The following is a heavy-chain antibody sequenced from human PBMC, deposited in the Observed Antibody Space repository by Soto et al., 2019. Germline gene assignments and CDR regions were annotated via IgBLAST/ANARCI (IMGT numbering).Heavy chain of an antibody. D-gene: IGHD6-19*01. CDR1: GGSISGSY. Sequence: SETLSLTCCVSGGSISGSYWSWIRQSPGKGLEWLGYVYYTGSTNYSPSLRSRVSISVDTSKNEFSLRLSSVTAADTAVYFCARSVAVPGAHIDYWGQGTQVTVSS. CDR2: VYYTGST. J-gene: IGHJ4*02. V-gene: IGHV4-59*01. CDR3: ARSVAVPGAHIDY.